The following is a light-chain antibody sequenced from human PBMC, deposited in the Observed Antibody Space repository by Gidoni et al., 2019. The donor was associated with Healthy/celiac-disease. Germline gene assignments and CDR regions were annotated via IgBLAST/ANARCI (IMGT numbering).Light chain of an antibody. CDR1: QSGSSN. CDR2: GAS. V-gene: IGKV3-15*01. Sequence: ELVMPQSPATLAVSPGARATLSCRASQSGSSNLAWYQQKPGQAPRLLIYGASTRAAGIPTRISGRGSRKEFTLTSSSLQSEDFAVYYWQQYNNWPRTFGQGTKVEIK. J-gene: IGKJ1*01. CDR3: QQYNNWPRT.